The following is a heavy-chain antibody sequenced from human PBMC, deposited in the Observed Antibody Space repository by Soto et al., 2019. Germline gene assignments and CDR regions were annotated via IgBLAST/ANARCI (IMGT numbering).Heavy chain of an antibody. CDR1: GYTFTNFG. Sequence: QVQLVQSGAEVKKPGASVKVSCRASGYTFTNFGVTWVRLAPGHGLEWMGWISAYTDTPNYAQKFQGRVTMTIDTSTGTAYMDLRSLTSDDTAVYYCARVIPGVEAWFDPWGQGTLGTVSS. CDR3: ARVIPGVEAWFDP. D-gene: IGHD2-2*01. J-gene: IGHJ5*02. V-gene: IGHV1-18*01. CDR2: ISAYTDTP.